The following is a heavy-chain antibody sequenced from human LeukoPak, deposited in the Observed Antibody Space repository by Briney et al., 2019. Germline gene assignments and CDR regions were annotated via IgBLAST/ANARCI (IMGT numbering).Heavy chain of an antibody. J-gene: IGHJ3*02. CDR3: ATDGVAVAGSDAFDI. D-gene: IGHD6-19*01. CDR2: FDPEDGET. Sequence: ASVRVSCKVSGYTLTELSMHWVRQAPGKGLEWMGGFDPEDGETIYAQKFQGRVTMTEDTSTDTAYMELSSLRSEDTAVYYCATDGVAVAGSDAFDIWGQGTMVTVSS. V-gene: IGHV1-24*01. CDR1: GYTLTELS.